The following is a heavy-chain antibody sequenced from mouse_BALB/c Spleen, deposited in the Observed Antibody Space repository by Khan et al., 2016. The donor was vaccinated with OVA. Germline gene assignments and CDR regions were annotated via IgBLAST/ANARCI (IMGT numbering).Heavy chain of an antibody. J-gene: IGHJ4*01. Sequence: QIQLVQSGPELKKPGETVKISCKASGYTFTNYGMNWVKQSPGKALKWMGWINTYTGEPTYADDFKGRFAFSLETSANTAFLQIKNLKNEDTATYCCARPPYFSYTLDHWGQGTSVTVSS. D-gene: IGHD2-10*01. CDR2: INTYTGEP. CDR3: ARPPYFSYTLDH. V-gene: IGHV9-3-1*01. CDR1: GYTFTNYG.